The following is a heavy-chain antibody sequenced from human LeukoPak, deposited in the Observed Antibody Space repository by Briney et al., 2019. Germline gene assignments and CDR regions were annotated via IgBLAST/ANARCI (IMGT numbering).Heavy chain of an antibody. J-gene: IGHJ4*02. CDR2: INSDGSIT. D-gene: IGHD5-24*01. V-gene: IGHV3-74*01. CDR1: GFTFTTYW. CDR3: TRVGYIDEGIDY. Sequence: GGSLRLSCAASGFTFTTYWMHWVRQAPGKGLVWVSHINSDGSITSYADSVKGRFTISRDNAKNTLYLQMNSLRAEDTAIYYCTRVGYIDEGIDYWGQGTLVTVSS.